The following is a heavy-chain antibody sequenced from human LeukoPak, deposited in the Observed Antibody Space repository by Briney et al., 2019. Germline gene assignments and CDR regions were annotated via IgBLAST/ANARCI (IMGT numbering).Heavy chain of an antibody. V-gene: IGHV1-18*01. D-gene: IGHD4-11*01. CDR3: ARDFHDYSNSHDAFDI. Sequence: ASVKVSCKASGYTSTRYGISWVRQAPGQGLEWMGWISAYNGNTNYAQKLQGRVTMTTDTSTSTAYMELRSLRSDDTAVYYCARDFHDYSNSHDAFDIWGQGTMVTVSS. CDR1: GYTSTRYG. CDR2: ISAYNGNT. J-gene: IGHJ3*02.